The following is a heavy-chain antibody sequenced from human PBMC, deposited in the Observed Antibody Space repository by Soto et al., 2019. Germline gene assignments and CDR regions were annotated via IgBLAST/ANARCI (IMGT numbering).Heavy chain of an antibody. CDR3: AIISEAVAGYTSYYSSYMDV. Sequence: PSDTLSLTCAVYGGSFSGYYWSWIRQPPGKGLEWIGYIYYSGSTNYNPSLRSRVTISVDTSKNQFSLKLSSVTAAGTAVYYCAIISEAVAGYTSYYSSYMDVWVKGTTITV. CDR1: GGSFSGYY. V-gene: IGHV4-59*08. D-gene: IGHD6-19*01. J-gene: IGHJ6*03. CDR2: IYYSGST.